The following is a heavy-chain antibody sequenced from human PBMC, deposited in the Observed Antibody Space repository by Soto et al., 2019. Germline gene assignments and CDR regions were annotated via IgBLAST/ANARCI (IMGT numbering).Heavy chain of an antibody. CDR1: GGSFSGYY. CDR2: INHSGST. CDR3: ARGRGHIVVVTAILRSYYYYGMDV. Sequence: QVQLQQWGAGLLKPSETLSLTCAVYGGSFSGYYWSWIRQPPGKGLEWIGEINHSGSTNYNPSLKSRVNISVDTSKNQFSLKLSSVTAADTAVYYCARGRGHIVVVTAILRSYYYYGMDVWGHGTTVTVSS. J-gene: IGHJ6*02. V-gene: IGHV4-34*01. D-gene: IGHD2-21*02.